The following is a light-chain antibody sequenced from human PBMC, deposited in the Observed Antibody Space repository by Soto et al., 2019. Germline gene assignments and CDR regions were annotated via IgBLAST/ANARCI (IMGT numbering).Light chain of an antibody. V-gene: IGKV1-5*03. J-gene: IGKJ2*01. CDR1: QSISSW. CDR2: KAS. CDR3: QHYNNYPYT. Sequence: DIQMTQSPSPLSASVGDRVTITCRASQSISSWLAWYQHKPGKAPKLLIYKASSLESGVPSRFSGSGSGTEFTLTISSLQPDDFATYYCQHYNNYPYTFGQGTKVDIK.